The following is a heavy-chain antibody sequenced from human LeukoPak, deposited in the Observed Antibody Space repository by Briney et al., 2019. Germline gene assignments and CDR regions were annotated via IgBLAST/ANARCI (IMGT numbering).Heavy chain of an antibody. CDR3: ARVTQGVTNWFDP. D-gene: IGHD2-21*02. CDR1: GFTFSSYG. V-gene: IGHV3-30*03. Sequence: GGSLRLSCAASGFTFSSYGMHWVRQAPGKGLEWVAVISYDGSNKYYADSVKGRFTISRDNSKNTLYLQMNSLRAEDTAVYYCARVTQGVTNWFDPWGQGTLVTVSS. J-gene: IGHJ5*02. CDR2: ISYDGSNK.